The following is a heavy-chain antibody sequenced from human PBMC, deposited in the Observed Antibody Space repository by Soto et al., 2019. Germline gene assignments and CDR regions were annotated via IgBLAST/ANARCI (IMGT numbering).Heavy chain of an antibody. D-gene: IGHD2-21*02. CDR1: GFSFSRYA. CDR2: ISGSGAST. CDR3: ATEGGYSGSDCYSYXYFGLDD. V-gene: IGHV3-23*01. J-gene: IGHJ6*02. Sequence: PGESLRLSYAASGFSFSRYAMIWVRQAPGKGLEWVSVISGSGASTYYADSVKGRFSISRDNSKNTLYLQMNSLRAEETVVYYCATEGGYSGSDCYSYXYFGLDDWGQGTTXTXSS.